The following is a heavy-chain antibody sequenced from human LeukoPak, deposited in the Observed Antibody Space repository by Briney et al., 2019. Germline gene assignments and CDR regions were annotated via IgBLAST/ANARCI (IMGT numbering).Heavy chain of an antibody. CDR2: IYHSGST. V-gene: IGHV4-38-2*02. Sequence: PSETLSLACTVSGYSISSGYYWGWIRQPPGKRLEWIGSIYHSGSTYYNPSLKSRVTISVDKSKNAFSLKVTSVTAADTAVYYCAKNGYFSSDSWGPGTLVTVSS. CDR3: AKNGYFSSDS. D-gene: IGHD6-25*01. J-gene: IGHJ4*02. CDR1: GYSISSGYY.